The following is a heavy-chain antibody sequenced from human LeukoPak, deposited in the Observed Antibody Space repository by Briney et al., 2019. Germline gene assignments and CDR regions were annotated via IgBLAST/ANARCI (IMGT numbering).Heavy chain of an antibody. J-gene: IGHJ4*02. CDR2: IRGGGEP. D-gene: IGHD1-1*01. V-gene: IGHV3-23*01. Sequence: GGSLRLSCAASGFSFTTYAMSWVRQVPGRGPEWVSRIRGGGEPFYADSVKGRFTLSRDDSRNTVYLQLNNLRVEDTAKYYCAKANWVSNADAVWWGQGPPVTVSS. CDR1: GFSFTTYA. CDR3: AKANWVSNADAVW.